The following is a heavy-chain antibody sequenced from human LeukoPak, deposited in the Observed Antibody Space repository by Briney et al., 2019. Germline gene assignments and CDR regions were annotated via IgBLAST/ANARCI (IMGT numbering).Heavy chain of an antibody. D-gene: IGHD1-14*01. Sequence: ASVKVSCKASGYTFTSYDMHWVRQAPGQGLEWMGIINPSGGSTSHAQKFQGRVTMTRDTSTSTVYVELSSLRSEDTAVYYCARVNRENVFGVSMDVWGQGTTATVSS. V-gene: IGHV1-46*01. CDR3: ARVNRENVFGVSMDV. J-gene: IGHJ6*02. CDR2: INPSGGST. CDR1: GYTFTSYD.